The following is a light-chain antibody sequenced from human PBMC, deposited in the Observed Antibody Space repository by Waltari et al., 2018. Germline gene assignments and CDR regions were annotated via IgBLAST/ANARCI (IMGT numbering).Light chain of an antibody. V-gene: IGKV3-20*01. Sequence: EVVLTPSPDTLSLSPGARATLSCRASQSVRSTYFAWYQQRRGQAPRLLMYAASNRATGIPDRFSGGGSGTDFTLTISRLEPEDFAVYYCEQYDISPRTFGQGTKLEIK. CDR3: EQYDISPRT. CDR1: QSVRSTY. CDR2: AAS. J-gene: IGKJ2*01.